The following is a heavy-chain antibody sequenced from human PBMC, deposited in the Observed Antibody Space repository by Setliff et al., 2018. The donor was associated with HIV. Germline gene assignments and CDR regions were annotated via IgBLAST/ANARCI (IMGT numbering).Heavy chain of an antibody. CDR1: GGTFSSYA. V-gene: IGHV1-69*13. Sequence: SVKVSCKASGGTFSSYAISWVRQAPGQGLEWMGGIIPIFGTANYAQKFQGRVTVTADETTSTAYMELSSLRSEDTAVYYCARVNGSWYERVLNYYYYMDVWGKGTTVTVSS. CDR2: IIPIFGTA. CDR3: ARVNGSWYERVLNYYYYMDV. J-gene: IGHJ6*03. D-gene: IGHD6-13*01.